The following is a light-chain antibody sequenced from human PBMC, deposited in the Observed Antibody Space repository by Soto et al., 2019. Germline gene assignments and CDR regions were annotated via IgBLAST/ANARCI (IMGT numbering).Light chain of an antibody. CDR3: KQYGSSPPVT. CDR2: GAS. Sequence: EIVMTQSPATLCVCPGEGVNLXCRASESPRSQVAWYQQKTGKAPRPLISGASSRATGIQERLSGSGSGKDFTLNISRLEPEEFAVYYCKQYGSSPPVTFGQGTRLEIK. V-gene: IGKV3-20*01. CDR1: ESPRSQ. J-gene: IGKJ5*01.